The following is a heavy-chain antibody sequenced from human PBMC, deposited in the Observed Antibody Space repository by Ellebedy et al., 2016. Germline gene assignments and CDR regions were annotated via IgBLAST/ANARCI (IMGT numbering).Heavy chain of an antibody. CDR3: ARVSNDSGGRFYFDY. D-gene: IGHD4-23*01. J-gene: IGHJ4*02. Sequence: SETLSLXXTVPGGSINYHYWSWIRQPPGKGLEWIGYMYYSGSTKYNPSLKSRVTISLDTSKNQFSLKLNSVTAADAAVYFCARVSNDSGGRFYFDYWGQGTLVTVSS. CDR1: GGSINYHY. V-gene: IGHV4-59*11. CDR2: MYYSGST.